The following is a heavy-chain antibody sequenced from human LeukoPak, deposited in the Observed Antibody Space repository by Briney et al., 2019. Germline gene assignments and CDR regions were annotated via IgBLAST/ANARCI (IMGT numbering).Heavy chain of an antibody. CDR2: MNPNSGNT. D-gene: IGHD3-10*01. V-gene: IGHV1-8*03. J-gene: IGHJ4*02. Sequence: ASVKVSCKASGYTFTSYDINWVRQATGQGLEWMGWMNPNSGNTGYAQKFQGGVTITRNTSISTAYMELSSLRSEDTAVYYCARGGNHYYGSGSYYNGVDYWGQGTLVTVSS. CDR3: ARGGNHYYGSGSYYNGVDY. CDR1: GYTFTSYD.